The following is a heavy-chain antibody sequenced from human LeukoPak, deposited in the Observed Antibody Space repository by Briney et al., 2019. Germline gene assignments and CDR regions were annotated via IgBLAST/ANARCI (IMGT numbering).Heavy chain of an antibody. CDR1: GFTFSSYS. CDR2: ISYDGSNK. CDR3: AKDLGVVPAATANYYYYYGMDV. V-gene: IGHV3-30*18. Sequence: GGSLRLSCAASGFTFSSYSMNWVRQAPGKGLEWVAVISYDGSNKYYADSVKGRFTISRDNSKNTLYLQMNSLRAEDTAVYYCAKDLGVVPAATANYYYYYGMDVWGQGTTVTVSS. D-gene: IGHD2-2*01. J-gene: IGHJ6*02.